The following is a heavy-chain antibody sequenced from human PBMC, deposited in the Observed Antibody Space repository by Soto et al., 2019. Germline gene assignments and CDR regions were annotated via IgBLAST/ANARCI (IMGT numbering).Heavy chain of an antibody. J-gene: IGHJ4*02. CDR1: GYTFTGYY. CDR2: INPNSGGT. V-gene: IGHV1-2*04. Sequence: GASVKVSCKASGYTFTGYYLHWMRQAPGQGLEWMGWINPNSGGTDYAQKFQGWVTMTRDTSISTVYMDLSRLKSDDTAVYYCARVRSPYDSSGYHFDYWGQGTLVTVSS. D-gene: IGHD3-22*01. CDR3: ARVRSPYDSSGYHFDY.